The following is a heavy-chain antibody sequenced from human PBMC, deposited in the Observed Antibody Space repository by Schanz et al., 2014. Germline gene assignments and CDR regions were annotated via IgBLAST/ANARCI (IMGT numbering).Heavy chain of an antibody. Sequence: EVQVVESGGGLVQPGGSLRLSCAASGFSFVDAWMSWVRQAPGKGLEWVSVIYSGGSTYYADSVKGRFTISRHNSKNTLSLQMNSLRAEDTAVYYCARGSMVRGVIISSAFDYWGQGTLVTVSS. CDR2: IYSGGST. D-gene: IGHD3-10*01. CDR1: GFSFVDAW. V-gene: IGHV3-53*04. J-gene: IGHJ4*02. CDR3: ARGSMVRGVIISSAFDY.